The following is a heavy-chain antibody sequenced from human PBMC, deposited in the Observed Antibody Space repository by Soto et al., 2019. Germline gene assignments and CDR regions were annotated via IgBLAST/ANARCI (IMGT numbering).Heavy chain of an antibody. Sequence: SETLSLTCAVYGGSFSGYYWSWIRQPPGKGLEWIGEINHSGSTNYNPSLKSRVTISVDTSKNQFSLKLSSVTAADTAVYYCARAPRYCTNGVCFYYYYMDVWGKGTTVTVSS. J-gene: IGHJ6*03. CDR1: GGSFSGYY. D-gene: IGHD2-8*01. CDR2: INHSGST. CDR3: ARAPRYCTNGVCFYYYYMDV. V-gene: IGHV4-34*01.